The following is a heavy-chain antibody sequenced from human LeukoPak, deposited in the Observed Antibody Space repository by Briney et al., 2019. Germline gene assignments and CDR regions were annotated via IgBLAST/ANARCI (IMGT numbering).Heavy chain of an antibody. J-gene: IGHJ3*02. CDR1: APSISSYY. CDR2: IYYSGST. CDR3: ARSYSSGWGAFDI. D-gene: IGHD6-25*01. V-gene: IGHV4-59*08. Sequence: SQTLSLTSTASAPSISSYYWSWIRQPPGKVLEWIGYIYYSGSTNYNPSLKSRVTISVDTSKNQFSLKLSSVTAADTAVYYCARSYSSGWGAFDIWGQGTMVTVSS.